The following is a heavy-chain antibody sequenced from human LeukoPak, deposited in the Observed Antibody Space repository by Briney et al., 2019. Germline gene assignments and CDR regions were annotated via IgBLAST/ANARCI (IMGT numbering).Heavy chain of an antibody. V-gene: IGHV3-30*18. CDR1: GFSFNTYG. CDR3: AKDLNTYGYDSRDLQH. D-gene: IGHD3-22*01. J-gene: IGHJ1*01. Sequence: PGRSLRLSCAASGFSFNTYGMHWVRQGPGKGLEWVAVISYDGSNKWYADSVKGRFTISRDNSKNTLYLQMNSLRPEDTAVYFCAKDLNTYGYDSRDLQHWGQGILVTVSS. CDR2: ISYDGSNK.